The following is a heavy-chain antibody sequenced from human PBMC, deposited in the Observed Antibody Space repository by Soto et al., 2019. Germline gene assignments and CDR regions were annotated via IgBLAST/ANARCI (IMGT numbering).Heavy chain of an antibody. CDR1: VFTFSSYS. D-gene: IGHD1-26*01. CDR3: ARDKREPQGYYYGMDV. J-gene: IGHJ6*02. V-gene: IGHV3-21*01. Sequence: WWSLGLSCSASVFTFSSYSMNWFRQAPGKGLEWVSSISSSSSYIYYADSVKGRFTISRDNAKNSLYLQMNSLRAEDTAVYYCARDKREPQGYYYGMDVWGQGTTVTVSS. CDR2: ISSSSSYI.